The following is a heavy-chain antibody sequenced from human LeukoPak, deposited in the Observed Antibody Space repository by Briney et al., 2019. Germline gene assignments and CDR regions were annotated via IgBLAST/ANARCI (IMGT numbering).Heavy chain of an antibody. Sequence: GGSLRLSCAASGFTFSSYGMHWVRQAPGKGLEWVAVIWYDGSNKYYADSVKGRFTISRDNSKNTLYLQMNSLRAEDTAVYYCARALGRRYYDSSLGYWGQGTLVTVSS. CDR1: GFTFSSYG. D-gene: IGHD3-22*01. J-gene: IGHJ4*02. CDR2: IWYDGSNK. CDR3: ARALGRRYYDSSLGY. V-gene: IGHV3-33*01.